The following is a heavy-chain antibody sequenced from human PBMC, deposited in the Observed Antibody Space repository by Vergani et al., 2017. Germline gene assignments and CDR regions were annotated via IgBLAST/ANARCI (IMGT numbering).Heavy chain of an antibody. D-gene: IGHD2/OR15-2a*01. J-gene: IGHJ6*03. CDR3: ARAGLPFYAFYMDV. Sequence: QVQLQESGPGLVEPSETLSLTCAVSGYSIRSGVYYWGWIRQHPGQGLEWIGYIYHTGTTYYNPSLRGRINISVDTSKNQLSLKLTSVTAADTAVYFCARAGLPFYAFYMDVWGKGITVTVSS. V-gene: IGHV4-31*11. CDR1: GYSIRSGVYY. CDR2: IYHTGTT.